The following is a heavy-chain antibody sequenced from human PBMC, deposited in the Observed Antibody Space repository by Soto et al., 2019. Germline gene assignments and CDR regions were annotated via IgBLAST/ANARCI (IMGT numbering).Heavy chain of an antibody. V-gene: IGHV3-30*18. J-gene: IGHJ4*02. D-gene: IGHD2-21*02. CDR3: AKDCGGDCYFDY. Sequence: QVHLVESGGGVVQPGRSLRLSCAASGFTFSSYGMHWVRQAPGKGLEWVAVISYDGSNKYYADSVKGRFAISRDNSKNTLYLQMNSLRAEDTAVYYCAKDCGGDCYFDYWGQGTLVTVSS. CDR1: GFTFSSYG. CDR2: ISYDGSNK.